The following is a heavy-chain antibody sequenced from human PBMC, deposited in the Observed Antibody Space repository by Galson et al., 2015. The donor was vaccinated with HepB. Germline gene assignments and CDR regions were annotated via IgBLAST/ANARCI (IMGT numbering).Heavy chain of an antibody. V-gene: IGHV7-4-1*02. J-gene: IGHJ4*02. D-gene: IGHD3-10*01. CDR3: ARGPVESRDWELFDY. CDR2: INTNTGNP. CDR1: GYTFTSYA. Sequence: SVKVSCKASGYTFTSYAMNWVRQAPGQGLEWMGWINTNTGNPTYAQGFTGRFVFSLDTSVSTAYLQISSLKAEDTAVYYCARGPVESRDWELFDYWGQGTLATVSS.